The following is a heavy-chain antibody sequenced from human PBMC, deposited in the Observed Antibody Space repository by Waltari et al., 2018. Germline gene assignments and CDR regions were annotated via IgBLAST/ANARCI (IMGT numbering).Heavy chain of an antibody. J-gene: IGHJ6*02. V-gene: IGHV1-69*01. D-gene: IGHD5-12*01. CDR2: HIPIFGTA. Sequence: QVQLVQSGAEVKKPGSSVKVSCKASGGTFSSYAISWVRQSPGQGLEWMGGHIPIFGTANDAQKLQGRVTITADESTSTAYMELSSLRSEDTAVYYCARQWLRFDGYYYYYGMDVWGQGTTVTVSS. CDR1: GGTFSSYA. CDR3: ARQWLRFDGYYYYYGMDV.